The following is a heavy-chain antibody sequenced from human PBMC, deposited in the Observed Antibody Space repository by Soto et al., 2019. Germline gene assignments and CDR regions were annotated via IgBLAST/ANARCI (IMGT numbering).Heavy chain of an antibody. Sequence: QITLKESGPTLVKPTQTLTLTCTFSGFSLSADGVGVGWIRQPPGKALEWLALIYWDDDKRYRPSLKSRLTITQDTSKNQVVLTMTNMDPVDTATYYCAQAYGGTSWPNDAFDVWGQGTVVTVSS. CDR2: IYWDDDK. J-gene: IGHJ3*01. V-gene: IGHV2-5*02. CDR3: AQAYGGTSWPNDAFDV. CDR1: GFSLSADGVG. D-gene: IGHD2-2*01.